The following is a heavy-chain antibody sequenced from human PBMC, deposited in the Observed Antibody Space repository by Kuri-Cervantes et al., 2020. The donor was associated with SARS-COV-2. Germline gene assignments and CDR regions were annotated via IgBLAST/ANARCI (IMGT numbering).Heavy chain of an antibody. V-gene: IGHV4-39*07. J-gene: IGHJ5*02. Sequence: GSLRLSCTVSGGSISSQSYYWGWIRQPPGKGLEWIGSVYHSGTTYYNPSLRSRVTISLDTSKNQLSLNLSSVTAADTAVYYCARDRGRIAAAGIGWFDPWGQGTLVTVSS. CDR2: VYHSGTT. CDR1: GGSISSQSYY. CDR3: ARDRGRIAAAGIGWFDP. D-gene: IGHD6-13*01.